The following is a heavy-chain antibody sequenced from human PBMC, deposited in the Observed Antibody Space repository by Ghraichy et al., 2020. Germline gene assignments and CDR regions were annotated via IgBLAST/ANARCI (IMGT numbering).Heavy chain of an antibody. J-gene: IGHJ6*04. CDR3: ARASSGMDV. CDR1: GFTFSSHD. CDR2: IGAVGDP. Sequence: GGSLRLSCAASGFTFSSHDMHWVRQVTGKGLEWVSGIGAVGDPHYSGSVKGRFTISRENAKNSLYLQMNSLRAGDTAVYYCARASSGMDVWGRGTTVTVSS. V-gene: IGHV3-13*05. D-gene: IGHD1-26*01.